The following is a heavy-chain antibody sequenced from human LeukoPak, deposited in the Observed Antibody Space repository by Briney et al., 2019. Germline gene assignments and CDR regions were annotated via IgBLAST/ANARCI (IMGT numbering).Heavy chain of an antibody. CDR1: GFTFDDYG. Sequence: GGSLRLSCAASGFTFDDYGMSWVRQAPGKGLEWVSGINWNGGSTVYADSVKGRFTISRDNAKNSLYLQMNSLRAEDTALYYCARERYCSGGSCRTGLNWFDPWGQGTLVTVSS. CDR2: INWNGGST. CDR3: ARERYCSGGSCRTGLNWFDP. D-gene: IGHD2-15*01. J-gene: IGHJ5*02. V-gene: IGHV3-20*04.